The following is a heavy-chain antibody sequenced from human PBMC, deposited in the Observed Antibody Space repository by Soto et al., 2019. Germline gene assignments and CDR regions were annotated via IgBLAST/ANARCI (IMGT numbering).Heavy chain of an antibody. Sequence: SETLSLTCTISGDSINSSNYYWGWIRQPPGKGLEWIGSISYSGSTYYNPSLKSRVTISVDTSRIHFSLKLISVTAADTAVYYCARRIVATETFDYWGQGTLVTVSS. V-gene: IGHV4-39*01. CDR2: ISYSGST. CDR1: GDSINSSNYY. D-gene: IGHD5-12*01. CDR3: ARRIVATETFDY. J-gene: IGHJ4*02.